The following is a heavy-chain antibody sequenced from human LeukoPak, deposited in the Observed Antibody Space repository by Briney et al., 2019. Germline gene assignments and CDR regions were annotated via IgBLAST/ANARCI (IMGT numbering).Heavy chain of an antibody. CDR1: GFTFTNYR. CDR2: ISSSGSTI. J-gene: IGHJ4*02. V-gene: IGHV3-48*01. CDR3: ARVMGGSGSYIDY. D-gene: IGHD1-26*01. Sequence: GGSLRLSCAASGFTFTNYRMNWVRQAPGKGLEWVSYISSSGSTIYYADSVKGRFTISRDNAKNSLYLQMNSLRAEDTAVYYCARVMGGSGSYIDYWGQGTLVTVSS.